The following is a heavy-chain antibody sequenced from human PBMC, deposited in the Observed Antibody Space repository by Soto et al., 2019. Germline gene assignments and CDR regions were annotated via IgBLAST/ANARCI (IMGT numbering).Heavy chain of an antibody. CDR2: IIPIFGTA. Sequence: SVKVSCKASGGTFSSYAISWVRQAPGEGLEWMGGIIPIFGTANYAQKFQGRVTITADESTSTAYMELSSLRSEDTAVYYCARDFPTAARAYYYYCVDVWGKGTTVTVSS. V-gene: IGHV1-69*13. CDR1: GGTFSSYA. D-gene: IGHD2-15*01. CDR3: ARDFPTAARAYYYYCVDV. J-gene: IGHJ6*03.